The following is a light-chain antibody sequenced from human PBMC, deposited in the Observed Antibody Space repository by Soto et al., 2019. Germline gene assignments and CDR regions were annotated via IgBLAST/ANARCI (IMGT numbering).Light chain of an antibody. V-gene: IGLV1-40*01. CDR1: GSTFGAGYD. J-gene: IGLJ1*01. Sequence: QSVLTQPPSVSGAPGQRVTISCTGSGSTFGAGYDVHWYQQLPGSAPKLLIYGSTNRPSGVPDRFSGSKSGTSASLAITGLQAEDEADYYCQSYDSSLGGNYVFGTGTKVTVL. CDR2: GST. CDR3: QSYDSSLGGNYV.